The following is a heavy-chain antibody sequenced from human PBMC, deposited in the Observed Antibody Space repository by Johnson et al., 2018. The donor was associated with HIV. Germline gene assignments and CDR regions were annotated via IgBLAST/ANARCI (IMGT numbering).Heavy chain of an antibody. D-gene: IGHD3-3*01. Sequence: VQLVESGGGVVRPGGSLRLSCAASGFTVSSNYMSWVRQAPGKGLEWVSVIYSGGSTYYADSVKGRFTISRDNSKNTLYLQMDSLRPEDTAVYYCANLLFLQWLAPDDGFDIWGQGTMVTVSS. J-gene: IGHJ3*02. CDR2: IYSGGST. CDR1: GFTVSSNY. V-gene: IGHV3-66*01. CDR3: ANLLFLQWLAPDDGFDI.